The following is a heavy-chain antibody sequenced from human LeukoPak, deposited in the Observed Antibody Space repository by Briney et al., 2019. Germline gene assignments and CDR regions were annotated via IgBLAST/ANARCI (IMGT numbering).Heavy chain of an antibody. D-gene: IGHD2-8*01. Sequence: ASVKVSCKASGYTFTSYGISWVRQAPGQGLEWMGWISAYNGNTNYAQKLQGRVTMTEDTSTDTAYMELSSLRSEDTAVYYCATALGYCTNGVCYTSPNDAFDIWGQGTMVTVSS. V-gene: IGHV1-18*01. CDR3: ATALGYCTNGVCYTSPNDAFDI. CDR2: ISAYNGNT. CDR1: GYTFTSYG. J-gene: IGHJ3*02.